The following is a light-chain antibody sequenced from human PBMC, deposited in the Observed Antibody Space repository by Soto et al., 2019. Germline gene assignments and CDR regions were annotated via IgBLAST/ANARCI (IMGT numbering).Light chain of an antibody. Sequence: EFVLTQSPGTLSLSQGERATLSCRASQTVSNTYLAWYQQKSGQAPKFLIYGASNRATGIPDRFSGSGSGTDCTLTISSLEPEDFAVYYCQQYWTLPPTFGGGTKVEI. CDR3: QQYWTLPPT. CDR1: QTVSNTY. J-gene: IGKJ4*01. V-gene: IGKV3-20*01. CDR2: GAS.